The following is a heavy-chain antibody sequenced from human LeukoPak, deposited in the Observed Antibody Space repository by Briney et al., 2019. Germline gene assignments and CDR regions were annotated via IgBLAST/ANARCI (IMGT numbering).Heavy chain of an antibody. CDR2: INPNRGGK. V-gene: IGHV1-2*02. J-gene: IGHJ5*02. CDR3: AGGVFDP. Sequence: ASVTVSCTASGYNFTAYYVHWVRQAQGQGLEWMGWINPNRGGKKYAQKFQGRVTMTRDTSISTAYMDLSRLTSDDTAVYYCAGGVFDPWGQGTLVTVSS. CDR1: GYNFTAYY. D-gene: IGHD3-16*01.